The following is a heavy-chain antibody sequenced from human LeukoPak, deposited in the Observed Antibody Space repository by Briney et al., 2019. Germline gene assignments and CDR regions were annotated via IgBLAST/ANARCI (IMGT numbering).Heavy chain of an antibody. CDR3: ARVKEITMVRGVIIIEDNWFDP. V-gene: IGHV1-8*01. CDR2: MNPNSGNT. Sequence: ASVKVSCKASGYTFTSYDINWVRQATGQGLEWMGWMNPNSGNTGYAQKFQGRVTMTRNTSISTAYMELSSLRSEDTAVYYCARVKEITMVRGVIIIEDNWFDPWGQGTLVTVSS. D-gene: IGHD3-10*01. CDR1: GYTFTSYD. J-gene: IGHJ5*02.